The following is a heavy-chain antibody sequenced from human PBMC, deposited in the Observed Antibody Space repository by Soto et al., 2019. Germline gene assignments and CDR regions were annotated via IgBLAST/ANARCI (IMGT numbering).Heavy chain of an antibody. Sequence: EVQLLDSGGGLVQPGGSLRLSCAASGFTFSNYAMTWVRQGPGKGLEWVSGISGSGGRSYYADSVKGRFTISRDKSKSTLYLQMNSLRAEDTAFYYGAKAYFVWSSEQPYYFDYWGQGTLVTVSS. CDR2: ISGSGGRS. D-gene: IGHD3-16*01. V-gene: IGHV3-23*01. CDR1: GFTFSNYA. CDR3: AKAYFVWSSEQPYYFDY. J-gene: IGHJ4*02.